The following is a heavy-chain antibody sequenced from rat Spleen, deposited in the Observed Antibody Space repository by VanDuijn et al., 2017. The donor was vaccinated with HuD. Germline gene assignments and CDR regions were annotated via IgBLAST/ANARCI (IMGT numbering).Heavy chain of an antibody. CDR1: GFIFSDFY. J-gene: IGHJ1*01. V-gene: IGHV5-7*01. Sequence: EVQLVESGGGLVQPGRSLKLSCAASGFIFSDFYMAWVRQAPTKGLEWVATISYDGSKTYYRDSVKGRFTISRDNVRSTLNPHMDSLRSEDTAIYYCTRRGYLSDWYFDFWGPGTMVTVSS. D-gene: IGHD4-4*01. CDR3: TRRGYLSDWYFDF. CDR2: ISYDGSKT.